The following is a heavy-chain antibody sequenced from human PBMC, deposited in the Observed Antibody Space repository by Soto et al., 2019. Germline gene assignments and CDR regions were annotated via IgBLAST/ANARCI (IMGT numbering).Heavy chain of an antibody. CDR3: ARPMWRDDDNWGYFDL. CDR2: ISYDGSNK. CDR1: GFTFSSYA. D-gene: IGHD1-1*01. Sequence: QVQLVESGGGVVQPGRSLRLSCAASGFTFSSYAIHWVRQAPGKGLEWVAVISYDGSNKYYADSVKGRFTISRDNSKNTLYLQMNSLRAEDTAVYYCARPMWRDDDNWGYFDLWGRGTLVTVSS. J-gene: IGHJ2*01. V-gene: IGHV3-30-3*01.